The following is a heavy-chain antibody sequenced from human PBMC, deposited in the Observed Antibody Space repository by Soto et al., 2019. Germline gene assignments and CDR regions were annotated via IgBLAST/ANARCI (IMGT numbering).Heavy chain of an antibody. Sequence: QVQLVESGGGVVQPGGSLRLSCAASEFTFSSLGMHWVRQAPGKGLEWVAVASPDGAVNFYADAVKGRFTISSDNPKNTLFLQMDSLRVEDSALYYCAKERSFYSGYDYWGPGTLVNVSS. CDR1: EFTFSSLG. J-gene: IGHJ4*02. V-gene: IGHV3-30*18. CDR2: ASPDGAVN. CDR3: AKERSFYSGYDY. D-gene: IGHD5-12*01.